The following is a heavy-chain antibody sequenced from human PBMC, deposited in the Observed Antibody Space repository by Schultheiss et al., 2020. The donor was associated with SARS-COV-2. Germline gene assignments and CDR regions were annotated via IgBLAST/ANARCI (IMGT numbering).Heavy chain of an antibody. Sequence: SQTLSLTCAVYGGSFSGYYWSWIRQHPGKGLEWIGEINHSGSTNYNPSLKSRVTISVDTSKNQFSLKLSSVTAADTAVYYCAGGTHYDSSGYYYYFDYWGQGTLVTVSS. J-gene: IGHJ4*02. CDR2: INHSGST. CDR3: AGGTHYDSSGYYYYFDY. V-gene: IGHV4-34*09. CDR1: GGSFSGYY. D-gene: IGHD3-22*01.